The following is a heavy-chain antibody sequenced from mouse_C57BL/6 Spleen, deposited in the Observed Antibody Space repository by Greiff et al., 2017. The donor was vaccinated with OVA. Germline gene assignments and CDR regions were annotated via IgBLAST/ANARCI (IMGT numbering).Heavy chain of an antibody. J-gene: IGHJ2*01. V-gene: IGHV1-61*01. CDR3: ARGGSSYLFDY. Sequence: VQLQQPGAELVRPGSSVKLSCKASGYTFTSYWMDWVKQRPGQGLEWIGNIYPSDSETHYNQKFKDKATLTVDKSSSTAYMQLSSLTSEDSAVYYCARGGSSYLFDYWGQGTTLTVSS. D-gene: IGHD1-1*01. CDR2: IYPSDSET. CDR1: GYTFTSYW.